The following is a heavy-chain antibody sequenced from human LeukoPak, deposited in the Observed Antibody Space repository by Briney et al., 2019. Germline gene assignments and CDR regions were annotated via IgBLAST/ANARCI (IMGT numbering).Heavy chain of an antibody. CDR3: ASRYCSGGSCYTRVSYYMDV. J-gene: IGHJ6*03. D-gene: IGHD2-15*01. CDR2: ISSDGSNK. CDR1: GFNFSSCG. V-gene: IGHV3-30*03. Sequence: PGGSLRLSCAASGFNFSSCGIHWVRQAPGKGLEWVAVISSDGSNKNYADSVKGRFTISRDNSKNMLYLQMNSLRAEDTAVYYCASRYCSGGSCYTRVSYYMDVWGKGTTVTVSS.